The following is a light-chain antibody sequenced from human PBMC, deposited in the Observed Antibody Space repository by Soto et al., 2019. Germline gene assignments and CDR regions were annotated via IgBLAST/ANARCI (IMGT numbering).Light chain of an antibody. CDR2: EVS. CDR3: MQSIHLSWK. CDR1: QSLLHSDGKTY. J-gene: IGKJ1*01. V-gene: IGKV2D-29*01. Sequence: DIVMTQTPLSLSVTPGQPASISCKSSQSLLHSDGKTYLSWYLQKPGQPPKLLISEVSNRFSGVPDRFSGSGSGTDFTLRISRVEAEDVGVYYCMQSIHLSWKFGQGTKVDIK.